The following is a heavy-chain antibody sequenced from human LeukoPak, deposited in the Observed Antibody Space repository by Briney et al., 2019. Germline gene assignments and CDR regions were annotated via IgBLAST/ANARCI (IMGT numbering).Heavy chain of an antibody. CDR1: GFTVSSNY. CDR3: ASSGLLWFGELLSPFDY. Sequence: PGGSLRLSCAASGFTVSSNYMSWVRQAPGKGLEWDSVIYSGGSTYYADSEKGRFTISRDNSKNTLYLQMNSLRAEDTAVYYCASSGLLWFGELLSPFDYWGQGTLVTVSS. J-gene: IGHJ4*02. V-gene: IGHV3-66*01. D-gene: IGHD3-10*01. CDR2: IYSGGST.